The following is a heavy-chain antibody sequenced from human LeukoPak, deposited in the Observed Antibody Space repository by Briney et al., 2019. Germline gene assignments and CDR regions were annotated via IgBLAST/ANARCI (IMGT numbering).Heavy chain of an antibody. D-gene: IGHD1-26*01. J-gene: IGHJ4*02. V-gene: IGHV3-23*01. Sequence: PGESLRLSCAASGFTFSSPAMSWVRPAPGKGLEWVSSITPSGDGTYYAASVKGRFTISRDNSKNTLYLQMDSLRADDTAKYYCAKDSPVATWWGQGTLVTVSS. CDR3: AKDSPVATW. CDR1: GFTFSSPA. CDR2: ITPSGDGT.